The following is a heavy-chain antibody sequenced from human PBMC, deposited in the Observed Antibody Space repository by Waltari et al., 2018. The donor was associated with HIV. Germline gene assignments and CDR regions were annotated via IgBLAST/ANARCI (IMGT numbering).Heavy chain of an antibody. CDR1: GYSISSGYY. J-gene: IGHJ6*02. Sequence: QVQLQESGPGLVKPSETLSLTCTVSGYSISSGYYWGWIRQPPGKGLEWIGSTYHSGRTNYNPYLKSRVTISVDTSKNQFSLKLGSVTAADTAVYYCARVRFVTMIVVVRGGMDVWGQGTTVTVSS. CDR2: TYHSGRT. D-gene: IGHD3-22*01. CDR3: ARVRFVTMIVVVRGGMDV. V-gene: IGHV4-38-2*02.